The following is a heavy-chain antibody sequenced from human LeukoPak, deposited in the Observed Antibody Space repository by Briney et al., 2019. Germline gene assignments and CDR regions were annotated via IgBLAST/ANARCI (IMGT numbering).Heavy chain of an antibody. J-gene: IGHJ6*03. V-gene: IGHV4-39*01. CDR2: IYYSGST. CDR3: ARVSGTTDYYYYYYMDV. D-gene: IGHD1-7*01. CDR1: GGSISSSSYY. Sequence: PSETLSLTCTVSGGSISSSSYYWGWIRQPPGKGLEWIGSIYYSGSTYYNPSLKSRVTISVDTSKNQFSLKLSSVTAADTAVYYCARVSGTTDYYYYYYMDVWGKGTTVTVSS.